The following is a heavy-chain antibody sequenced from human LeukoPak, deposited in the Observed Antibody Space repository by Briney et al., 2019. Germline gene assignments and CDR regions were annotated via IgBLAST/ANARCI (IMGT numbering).Heavy chain of an antibody. V-gene: IGHV1-8*01. CDR2: MSPNSGNT. CDR3: ARTPPDYGIDY. J-gene: IGHJ4*02. Sequence: ASVKVSCKASGYTFISYDINWVRQATGQGLEWMGWMSPNSGNTGYAQKFQGRIAMTKSTSISTAYMELSDLESEDTAVYYCARTPPDYGIDYWGQGTLVTVSS. D-gene: IGHD4-17*01. CDR1: GYTFISYD.